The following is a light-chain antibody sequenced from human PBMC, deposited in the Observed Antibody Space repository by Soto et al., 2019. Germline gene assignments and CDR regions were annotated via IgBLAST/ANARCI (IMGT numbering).Light chain of an antibody. CDR1: QRVSSRY. J-gene: IGKJ1*01. CDR2: GEF. V-gene: IGKV3-20*01. CDR3: EQYGTAAEK. Sequence: VLPQAPGTCSLWQAPTATLYCITSQRVSSRYLALCQHKTGQAPRLPIYGEFSRATGIPDRFCGIGQGTEFNLSLSRLDPEGFAVHFCEQYGTAAEKFGQGTKVDIK.